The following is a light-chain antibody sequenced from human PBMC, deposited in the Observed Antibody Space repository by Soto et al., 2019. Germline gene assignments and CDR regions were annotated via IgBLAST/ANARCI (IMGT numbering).Light chain of an antibody. V-gene: IGKV3-15*01. CDR1: QSVSSN. Sequence: EIVMPQSPATLSVSPGERATLSFRASQSVSSNLAWYQQKPGQAPRLLIYGASTRATGIPARFSGSGSGTEFTLTISSLQSEDFAVYYCQQYNNWPPWTFGQGTKVDI. CDR3: QQYNNWPPWT. J-gene: IGKJ1*01. CDR2: GAS.